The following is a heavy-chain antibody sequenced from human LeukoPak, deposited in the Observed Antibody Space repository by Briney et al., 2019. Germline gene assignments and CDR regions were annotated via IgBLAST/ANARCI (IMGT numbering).Heavy chain of an antibody. V-gene: IGHV4-38-2*02. D-gene: IGHD6-13*01. CDR1: GYSISSGYY. CDR2: IYHSGST. CDR3: ARNVAAAGPFDF. Sequence: SETLSLTCTVSGYSISSGYYWGWIRQPPGKGLEWIGSIYHSGSTNYNPSLNSRVTISVDTSKNQFSLKLNSMTAADTAVYYCARNVAAAGPFDFWGQGTLVTVSS. J-gene: IGHJ4*02.